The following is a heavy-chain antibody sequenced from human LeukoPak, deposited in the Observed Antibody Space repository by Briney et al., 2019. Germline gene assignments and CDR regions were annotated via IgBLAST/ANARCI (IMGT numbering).Heavy chain of an antibody. Sequence: ASVKVSCKPSGYTFTGYYIHWVGPAPGQGLEWMDWVSARTGATNCAQTFHGRVTVTGEASLSTAYMEWSGLGSDDTALYYCSRTDNTGKFVLTGDFDYCGQGTQVTVSA. V-gene: IGHV1-2*02. CDR3: SRTDNTGKFVLTGDFDY. CDR2: VSARTGAT. D-gene: IGHD3-9*01. CDR1: GYTFTGYY. J-gene: IGHJ4*02.